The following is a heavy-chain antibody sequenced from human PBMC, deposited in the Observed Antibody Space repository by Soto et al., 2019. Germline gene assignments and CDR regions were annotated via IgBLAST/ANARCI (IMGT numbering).Heavy chain of an antibody. D-gene: IGHD4-17*01. Sequence: QVQLVQSGAEVKKPGASVKVSCKASGYTFTSYDINWVRQATGQGLEWMGWMNPNSGNTGYAQKFQSRATMTRNTCISIGYLELSSLRSEVTTLYYCARGKTVTTPTRYYYGMDGWGQETTVTVFS. V-gene: IGHV1-8*01. J-gene: IGHJ6*02. CDR3: ARGKTVTTPTRYYYGMDG. CDR1: GYTFTSYD. CDR2: MNPNSGNT.